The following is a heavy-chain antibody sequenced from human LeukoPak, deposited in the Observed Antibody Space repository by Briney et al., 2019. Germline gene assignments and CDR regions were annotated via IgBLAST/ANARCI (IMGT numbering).Heavy chain of an antibody. J-gene: IGHJ3*02. D-gene: IGHD2-21*02. CDR2: ISSSGSTI. V-gene: IGHV3-11*01. CDR1: GFTFSDYY. CDR3: ARADCGGDCYYAFDI. Sequence: PGGPLRLSCAASGFTFSDYYMSWIRQSPGKGLEGVSYISSSGSTIYYADSVKGRFTISRDNAKNSLYLQMNSLRAEDTAVYYCARADCGGDCYYAFDIWGQGTMVTVSS.